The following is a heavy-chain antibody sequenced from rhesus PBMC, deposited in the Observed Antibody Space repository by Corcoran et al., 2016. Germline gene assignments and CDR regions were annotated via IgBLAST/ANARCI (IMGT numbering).Heavy chain of an antibody. D-gene: IGHD5-24*01. CDR2: IYGSSGRT. Sequence: QVQLQESGPGLVKPSETLSLTCAVSGGPISSNYWSRIRQPPWKGLEWIGRIYGSSGRTSYNPSLLSRVTISADASKNQFSLKLSSVTAADTAVYYCARVGYLRSLDVWGRGILVTVSS. CDR1: GGPISSNY. V-gene: IGHV4-147*01. J-gene: IGHJ5-2*02. CDR3: ARVGYLRSLDV.